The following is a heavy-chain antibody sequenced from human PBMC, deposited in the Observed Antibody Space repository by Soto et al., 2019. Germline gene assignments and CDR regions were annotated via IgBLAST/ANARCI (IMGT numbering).Heavy chain of an antibody. V-gene: IGHV4-59*01. Sequence: SETLSLTCTVSGGSISSYYWSWIRQPPGKGLEWIAYSYDSGSTSYSPSLQSRVTMSADTSKNQFSLKLSSVTAADTAVYYCAGGGNTALAYYFYGMDIWGQGTTVTVSS. D-gene: IGHD5-18*01. CDR1: GGSISSYY. CDR3: AGGGNTALAYYFYGMDI. CDR2: SYDSGST. J-gene: IGHJ6*02.